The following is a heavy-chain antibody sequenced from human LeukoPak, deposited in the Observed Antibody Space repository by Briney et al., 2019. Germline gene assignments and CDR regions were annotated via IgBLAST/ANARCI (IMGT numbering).Heavy chain of an antibody. CDR3: ARDPSAYGDPTYDFDY. CDR1: GFTFSSYS. J-gene: IGHJ4*02. D-gene: IGHD4-17*01. CDR2: ISSSSSYI. V-gene: IGHV3-21*01. Sequence: GGSLRLSRAASGFTFSSYSMNWVRQAPGKGLEWVSSISSSSSYIYYADSVKGRFTISRDNAKNSLYLQMNSLRAEDTAVYYCARDPSAYGDPTYDFDYWGQGTLVTVSS.